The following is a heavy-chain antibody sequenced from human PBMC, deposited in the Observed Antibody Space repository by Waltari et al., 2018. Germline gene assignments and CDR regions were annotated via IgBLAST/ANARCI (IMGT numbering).Heavy chain of an antibody. D-gene: IGHD7-27*01. J-gene: IGHJ5*02. CDR2: INPNSGGT. CDR3: ARELGHNWFDP. V-gene: IGHV1-2*02. CDR1: GYTFTGYY. Sequence: QVQLVQSGAGVKKPGASVKVSCKASGYTFTGYYMHWVRQAPGQGLEWMGWINPNSGGTNYAQTFRGRVTMTSDTSISTAYMELSRLRSDDTAVYYCARELGHNWFDPWGQGTLVTVSS.